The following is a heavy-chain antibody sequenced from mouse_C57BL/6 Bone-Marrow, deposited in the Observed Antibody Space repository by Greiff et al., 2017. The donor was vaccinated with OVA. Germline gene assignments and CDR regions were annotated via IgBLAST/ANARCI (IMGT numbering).Heavy chain of an antibody. CDR2: IWSGGSA. CDR1: GFSLTSYG. D-gene: IGHD1-1*01. J-gene: IGHJ1*03. CDR3: ASYYYGSSYVGWYFDV. Sequence: VKLMESGPGLVQPSQSLSITCTVSGFSLTSYGVHWVRQSPGKGLEWLGVIWSGGSADYNAAFISRLSISKDNSKSQVFFKMNSLQADDTAIYYCASYYYGSSYVGWYFDVWGTGTTVTVSS. V-gene: IGHV2-2*01.